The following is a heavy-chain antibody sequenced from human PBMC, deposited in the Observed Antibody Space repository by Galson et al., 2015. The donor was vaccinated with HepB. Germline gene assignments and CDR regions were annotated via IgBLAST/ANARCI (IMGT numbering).Heavy chain of an antibody. V-gene: IGHV3-30*02. Sequence: SLRLSCAASGFTFSSNGMHWVRQAPGKGLQWVAFIRSDESQKFYGDSGKGRFTISRDNFKNTLYLQLKSLTAEDTAVYYCAKDRSGFYASGSSDYWGQGTVVTVSS. CDR2: IRSDESQK. D-gene: IGHD3-10*01. CDR3: AKDRSGFYASGSSDY. CDR1: GFTFSSNG. J-gene: IGHJ4*02.